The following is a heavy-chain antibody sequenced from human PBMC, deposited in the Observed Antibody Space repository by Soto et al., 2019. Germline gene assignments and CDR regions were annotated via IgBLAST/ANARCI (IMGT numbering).Heavy chain of an antibody. Sequence: QVQLVESGGGVVQPGRSLRLSCAASGFTFSSYDMHWVRQAPGKGLEWVAVIWYDGSNKYYADSVKGRFTISRDNSKNTLYLQMNSLRAEDTAVYYCAREEGSTVQLYYYYYGMDVWGQGTTVTVSS. V-gene: IGHV3-33*01. CDR3: AREEGSTVQLYYYYYGMDV. CDR2: IWYDGSNK. J-gene: IGHJ6*02. CDR1: GFTFSSYD. D-gene: IGHD4-4*01.